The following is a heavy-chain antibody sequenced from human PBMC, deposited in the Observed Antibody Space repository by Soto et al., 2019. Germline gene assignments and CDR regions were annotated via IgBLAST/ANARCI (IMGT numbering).Heavy chain of an antibody. CDR3: ARSDIVVVPAAPGGVYYYYGMDV. CDR1: GGTFSSYA. CDR2: IIPIFGTA. D-gene: IGHD2-2*01. J-gene: IGHJ6*02. Sequence: SVKVSCKASGGTFSSYAISWVRQAPGQGXEWMGGIIPIFGTANYAQKFQGRVTITADKSTSTAYMELSSLRSEDTAVYYCARSDIVVVPAAPGGVYYYYGMDVWGQGTTVTVSS. V-gene: IGHV1-69*06.